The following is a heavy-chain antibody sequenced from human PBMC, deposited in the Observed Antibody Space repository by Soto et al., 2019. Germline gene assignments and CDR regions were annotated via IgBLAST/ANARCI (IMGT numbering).Heavy chain of an antibody. CDR2: IKEDGSEK. CDR3: SRDVVVGAKALNY. Sequence: GGLRLSCAASGFTFSNYWMTWVRQAPGKGLEWVANIKEDGSEKHYVDSVKGRFTISRDNAKNSLYLQMNSLRVEDTAVYFCSRDVVVGAKALNYWGQGALVTVSS. D-gene: IGHD2-15*01. V-gene: IGHV3-7*01. J-gene: IGHJ4*02. CDR1: GFTFSNYW.